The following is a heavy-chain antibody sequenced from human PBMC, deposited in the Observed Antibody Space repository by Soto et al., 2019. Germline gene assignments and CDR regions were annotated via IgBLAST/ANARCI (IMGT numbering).Heavy chain of an antibody. Sequence: GGSLRLSCAASGFIFSKYGMHWVRQAPGKGLEWVAVISYDGSNKYYAESVKGRFIISRDKSENTLYLQMNSLRAEDTALYYCAKDLGSGKPYYYYAMDVWGQGTTVTVSS. J-gene: IGHJ6*02. V-gene: IGHV3-30*18. D-gene: IGHD3-10*01. CDR3: AKDLGSGKPYYYYAMDV. CDR2: ISYDGSNK. CDR1: GFIFSKYG.